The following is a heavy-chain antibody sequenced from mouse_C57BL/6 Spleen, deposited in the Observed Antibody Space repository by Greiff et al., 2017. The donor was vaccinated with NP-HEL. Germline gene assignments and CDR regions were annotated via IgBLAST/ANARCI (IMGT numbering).Heavy chain of an antibody. Sequence: EVQRVESGGGLVKPGGSLKLSCAASGFTFSDYGMHWVRQAPEKGLEWVAYISSGSSTIYYADTVKGRFTISRDNAKNTLFLQMTRLRSEDTALYYWANPFITAAYCAMDYWGQGTSVTVSS. V-gene: IGHV5-17*01. CDR1: GFTFSDYG. J-gene: IGHJ4*01. D-gene: IGHD1-1*01. CDR3: ANPFITAAYCAMDY. CDR2: ISSGSSTI.